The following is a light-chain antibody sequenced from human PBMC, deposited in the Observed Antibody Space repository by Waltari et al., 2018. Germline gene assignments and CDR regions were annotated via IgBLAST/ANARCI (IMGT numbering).Light chain of an antibody. V-gene: IGLV2-11*01. CDR3: CAYAGSAI. J-gene: IGLJ2*01. Sequence: QSALTQPRPVSGSPGQSVTLSCPGTSSDVGSYNYVCWYHQHPGKAPRLMIYDVNKRPAVVPDRFSGSKSGNTASLTISGLQAEDEADYYCCAYAGSAIFGGGTELTVL. CDR2: DVN. CDR1: SSDVGSYNY.